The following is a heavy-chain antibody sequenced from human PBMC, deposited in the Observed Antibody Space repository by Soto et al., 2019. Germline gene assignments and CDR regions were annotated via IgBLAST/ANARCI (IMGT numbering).Heavy chain of an antibody. Sequence: XETLSLTCSVAGGSMTSTIDYWGWIRQSPGKGLEWIGNIYYDGSTFYNPSLKSRVTISVDTSKRQFSLRVSSVIAADTAVYYCARRGSASWRNWFDSWGQGTLVTVSS. CDR3: ARRGSASWRNWFDS. CDR1: GGSMTSTIDY. J-gene: IGHJ5*01. V-gene: IGHV4-39*01. D-gene: IGHD2-2*01. CDR2: IYYDGST.